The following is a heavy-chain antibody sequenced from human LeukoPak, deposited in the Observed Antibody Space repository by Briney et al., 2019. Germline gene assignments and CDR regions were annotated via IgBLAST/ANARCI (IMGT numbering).Heavy chain of an antibody. CDR3: ARAFERYCSSTSCFPYYYYYYGMDV. J-gene: IGHJ6*04. V-gene: IGHV3-74*01. Sequence: GGSLRLSCAASGFTFSSYWMHWVRQAPGKGLVWVSRINSDGSSTSYADSVKGRFTISRDNAKNTLYLQMNSLRAEDTAVYYCARAFERYCSSTSCFPYYYYYYGMDVWGKGTTVTVSS. CDR1: GFTFSSYW. CDR2: INSDGSST. D-gene: IGHD2-2*01.